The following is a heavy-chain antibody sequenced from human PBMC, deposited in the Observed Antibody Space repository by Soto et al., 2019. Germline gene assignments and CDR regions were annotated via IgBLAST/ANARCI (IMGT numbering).Heavy chain of an antibody. CDR2: ISPYNDDT. CDR1: GYSFSSYG. CDR3: ARGGYYDSSGARNYHYYGMDV. J-gene: IGHJ6*02. Sequence: ASVKVSCKASGYSFSSYGITWVRQAPGQGLEWLGWISPYNDDTKYAQRLQGRVTMTTDTSTRTAYMDIRGLRSDDTAIYYCARGGYYDSSGARNYHYYGMDVWGQGTTITVSS. D-gene: IGHD3-22*01. V-gene: IGHV1-18*01.